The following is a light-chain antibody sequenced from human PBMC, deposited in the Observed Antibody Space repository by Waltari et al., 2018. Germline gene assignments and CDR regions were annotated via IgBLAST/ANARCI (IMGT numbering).Light chain of an antibody. Sequence: QTVVTQEPSLSVSPGGTITLTCDLTSGSVSTDYYPSWYKQNPGQAPRPLIYNTTSRSSGVPDRFSGSILGNKAALTITGAQADDESDYYCVLYMGRGVSVFGGGTKLTVL. CDR1: SGSVSTDYY. CDR2: NTT. V-gene: IGLV8-61*01. J-gene: IGLJ3*02. CDR3: VLYMGRGVSV.